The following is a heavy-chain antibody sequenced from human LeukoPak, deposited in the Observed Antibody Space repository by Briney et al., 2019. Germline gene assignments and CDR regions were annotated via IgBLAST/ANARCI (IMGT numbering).Heavy chain of an antibody. D-gene: IGHD1-1*01. V-gene: IGHV3-23*01. Sequence: GGSLRLSCAASGFTFSSYSMNWVRQAPGKGLEWVSAISGSGGSTYYADSVRGRFTISRDNSKNTLYLQMNSLRAEDTAVYYCAKDVLNDEYWYFDLWGRGTLVTVSS. J-gene: IGHJ2*01. CDR1: GFTFSSYS. CDR2: ISGSGGST. CDR3: AKDVLNDEYWYFDL.